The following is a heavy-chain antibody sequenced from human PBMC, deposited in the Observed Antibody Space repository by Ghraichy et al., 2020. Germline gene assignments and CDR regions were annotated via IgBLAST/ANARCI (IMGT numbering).Heavy chain of an antibody. Sequence: LSLTCAVSEFTFDGYPMTWVRQAPGKGLEWVSTLGADGRSTFYADSVKGRFTISRDKSKRTMYLQMNSLRADDTAGYYCAKEGGRLVEGACDVWGQGTKVTVSS. V-gene: IGHV3-23*01. CDR3: AKEGGRLVEGACDV. CDR1: EFTFDGYP. J-gene: IGHJ3*01. CDR2: LGADGRST. D-gene: IGHD1-26*01.